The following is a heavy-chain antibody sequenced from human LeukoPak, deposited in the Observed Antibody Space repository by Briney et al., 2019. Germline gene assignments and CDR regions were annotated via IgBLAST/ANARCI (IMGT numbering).Heavy chain of an antibody. D-gene: IGHD1-1*01. J-gene: IGHJ3*02. CDR3: AREARGTRAAFDI. CDR2: IQEDGSNK. CDR1: GFTLSYYW. Sequence: PGGSLTLSCPASGFTLSYYWMSWVRQAAGKGLEWVANIQEDGSNKYYVGSVKGRFTISRDNAKNSVYLQMNSLRAEDTAVYYCAREARGTRAAFDIWGQGTVVTVS. V-gene: IGHV3-7*01.